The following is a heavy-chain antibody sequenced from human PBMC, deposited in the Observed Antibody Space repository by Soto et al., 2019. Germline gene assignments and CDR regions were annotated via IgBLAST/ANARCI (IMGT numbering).Heavy chain of an antibody. CDR1: GFTFSSYS. CDR2: ISSSSSYI. V-gene: IGHV3-21*01. Sequence: SCAASGFTFSSYSMNWVRQAPGKGLEWVSSISSSSSYIYYADSVKGRFTISRDNAKNSLYLQMNSLRAEDTAVYYCARDQPGYSYGYGLGYWGQGTLVTVSS. J-gene: IGHJ4*02. CDR3: ARDQPGYSYGYGLGY. D-gene: IGHD5-18*01.